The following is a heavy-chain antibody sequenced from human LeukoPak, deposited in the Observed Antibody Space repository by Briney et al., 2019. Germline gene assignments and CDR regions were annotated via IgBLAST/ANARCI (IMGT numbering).Heavy chain of an antibody. CDR2: ISSSGSTI. Sequence: GGSLRLSCAASGFTFSTYAMSWVRQAPGKGLEWVSYISSSGSTIYYADSVKGRFTISRDNAKNSLYLQMNNLRAEDTAVYYCARDGYYDSSGYPDYWGQGTLVTVSS. CDR1: GFTFSTYA. J-gene: IGHJ4*02. CDR3: ARDGYYDSSGYPDY. D-gene: IGHD3-22*01. V-gene: IGHV3-48*03.